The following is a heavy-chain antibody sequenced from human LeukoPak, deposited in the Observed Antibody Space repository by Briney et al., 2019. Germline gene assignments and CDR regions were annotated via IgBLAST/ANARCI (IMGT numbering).Heavy chain of an antibody. J-gene: IGHJ5*02. Sequence: SETLSLTCTVSGYSISSGYYWGWIRQPPGKGLEWIGSIYHSGSTYYNPSLKSRVTISVDTSKNQFSLKLSSVTAADTAVYYCARVGKQWLVLRGWFDPWGQGTLVTVSS. CDR3: ARVGKQWLVLRGWFDP. CDR1: GYSISSGYY. V-gene: IGHV4-38-2*02. D-gene: IGHD6-19*01. CDR2: IYHSGST.